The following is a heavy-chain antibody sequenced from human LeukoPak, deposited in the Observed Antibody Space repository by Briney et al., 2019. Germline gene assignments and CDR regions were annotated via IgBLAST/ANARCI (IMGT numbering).Heavy chain of an antibody. Sequence: GASVKVSCKASGYTFTGYYIHWVRQAPGQGLGWMGWINPNSGGTKYAQKFQGRVTMTRDTSISTAYMELSGLRSDDTAVYYCARVEMVIISSGPKDDYWGQGTLVTVSS. D-gene: IGHD5-24*01. CDR2: INPNSGGT. V-gene: IGHV1-2*02. CDR1: GYTFTGYY. J-gene: IGHJ4*02. CDR3: ARVEMVIISSGPKDDY.